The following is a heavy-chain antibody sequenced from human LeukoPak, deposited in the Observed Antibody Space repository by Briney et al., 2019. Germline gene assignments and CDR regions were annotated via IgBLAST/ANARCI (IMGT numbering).Heavy chain of an antibody. CDR2: IYHSGST. Sequence: SETLSLTCAVSGGSISSGGYSWSWIRQPPGTGLEWIGYIYHSGSTYYNPSLKSRVTISVDRSKNQFSLKLSSVTAADTAVYYCARGPPSYDFWSGYSAAWDYWGQGTLVTVSS. V-gene: IGHV4-30-2*01. CDR3: ARGPPSYDFWSGYSAAWDY. CDR1: GGSISSGGYS. J-gene: IGHJ4*02. D-gene: IGHD3-3*01.